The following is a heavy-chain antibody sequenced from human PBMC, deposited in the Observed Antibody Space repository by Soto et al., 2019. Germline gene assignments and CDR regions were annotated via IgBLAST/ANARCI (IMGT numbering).Heavy chain of an antibody. CDR2: ISCDGNNK. V-gene: IGHV3-30*03. Sequence: QVQLVESGGGVVQPGGSLRLSCAASEFTFSNYAMHWVRQPPGKGLQWLAVISCDGNNKYYADSVEGRFTNSRDNSKNTVYIQMNSLRLEDTAVYYCARGPSYSDSYFDYWCQGTLVTVSS. J-gene: IGHJ4*02. CDR3: ARGPSYSDSYFDY. CDR1: EFTFSNYA. D-gene: IGHD4-17*01.